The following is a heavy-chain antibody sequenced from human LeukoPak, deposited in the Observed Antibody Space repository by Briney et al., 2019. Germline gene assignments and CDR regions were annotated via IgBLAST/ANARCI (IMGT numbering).Heavy chain of an antibody. CDR1: GFTFSSYE. CDR3: ARGDCGGDCYRTDY. CDR2: ISFSGSTI. D-gene: IGHD2-21*02. J-gene: IGHJ4*02. Sequence: GGSLRLSCAASGFTFSSYEMSWVRRAPGKGLEWVSYISFSGSTIYYADSVKGRFTVSRDNAKNSRYLQMNSLRAEDTAIYYRARGDCGGDCYRTDYWGQGTLVTVSS. V-gene: IGHV3-48*03.